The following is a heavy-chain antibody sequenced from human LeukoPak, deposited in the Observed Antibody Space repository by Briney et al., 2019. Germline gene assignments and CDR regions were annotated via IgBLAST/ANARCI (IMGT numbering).Heavy chain of an antibody. V-gene: IGHV3-7*01. CDR3: ARGRVGSSWFDY. CDR1: GFTFSDYY. Sequence: PGGSLRLSCAASGFTFSDYYMSWVRQAPGKGLEWVANIKQDESEKYYVDSVKGRFTISRDNAKNSLFLQMNSLRAEDTAVYYCARGRVGSSWFDYWGQGTLVTVSS. CDR2: IKQDESEK. D-gene: IGHD6-13*01. J-gene: IGHJ4*02.